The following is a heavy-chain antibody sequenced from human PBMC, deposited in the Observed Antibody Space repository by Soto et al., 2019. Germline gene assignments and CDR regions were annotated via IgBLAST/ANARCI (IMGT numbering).Heavy chain of an antibody. Sequence: EVQLVESGGGLVQPGGYLRLSCAASGFTFSSYSMNWVRQARGKGLEWVSYISSSSSTIYYADSVKGRFTISRDNAKNSLYLQMNSLRDEDTAVYYCAREGYGDFYYFDYWGQGTLVTVSS. CDR1: GFTFSSYS. CDR3: AREGYGDFYYFDY. V-gene: IGHV3-48*02. J-gene: IGHJ4*02. D-gene: IGHD4-17*01. CDR2: ISSSSSTI.